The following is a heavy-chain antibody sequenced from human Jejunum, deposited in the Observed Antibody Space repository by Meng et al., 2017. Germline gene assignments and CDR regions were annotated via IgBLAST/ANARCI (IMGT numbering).Heavy chain of an antibody. CDR2: INPNSGGT. CDR3: ARESSGSNQYYFDY. J-gene: IGHJ4*02. D-gene: IGHD3-22*01. CDR1: VYSFIACY. V-gene: IGHV1-2*06. Sequence: ASVKVSCKASVYSFIACYMHWLRQAPGQGLEWMGRINPNSGGTNYAQNFQGRVTMTRDTSISTAYMELSRLRSDDTAVYYCARESSGSNQYYFDYWGQGTLVTVSS.